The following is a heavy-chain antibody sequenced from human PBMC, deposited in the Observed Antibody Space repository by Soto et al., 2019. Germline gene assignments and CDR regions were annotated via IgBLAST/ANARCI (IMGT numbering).Heavy chain of an antibody. V-gene: IGHV1-2*04. CDR3: ATQRDYGDYGAFDY. D-gene: IGHD4-17*01. Sequence: SVKRYWKTSGYTFSGDYMRWGRKAPGQGLEWMGWINPNSGGTKYAQKFQGWVTMTRDTSISTAYMELSRLRSDDTAVYYCATQRDYGDYGAFDYWGQGTLVTVSS. CDR2: INPNSGGT. CDR1: GYTFSGDY. J-gene: IGHJ4*02.